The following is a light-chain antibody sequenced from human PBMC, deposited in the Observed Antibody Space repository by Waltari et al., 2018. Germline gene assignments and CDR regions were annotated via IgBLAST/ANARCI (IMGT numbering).Light chain of an antibody. J-gene: IGKJ1*01. V-gene: IGKV3D-20*02. CDR2: DAS. CDR3: QGYVRLPAT. CDR1: QSVSKY. Sequence: EIVLTQSPGTLSLYPGERATLSCRASQSVSKYLAWYKQKPGQAPRLLIYDASIRVTGVPDRFSGSGSGTDFSLTISRLEPEDFAVYYFQGYVRLPATCGQGAKVEIK.